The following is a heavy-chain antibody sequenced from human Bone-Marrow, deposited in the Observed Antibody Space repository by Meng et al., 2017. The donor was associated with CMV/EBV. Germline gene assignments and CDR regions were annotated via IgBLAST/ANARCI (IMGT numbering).Heavy chain of an antibody. CDR1: GFTFSSYG. J-gene: IGHJ2*01. Sequence: GESLKISCAASGFTFSSYGMHWVRQAPGKGLEWVAVISYDGSNKYYADSVKGRFTISRDNSKNTLYLQMNSLRAEDTAVYYCAREASWYFDLWGRGTLVTVSS. CDR2: ISYDGSNK. V-gene: IGHV3-30*12. CDR3: AREASWYFDL.